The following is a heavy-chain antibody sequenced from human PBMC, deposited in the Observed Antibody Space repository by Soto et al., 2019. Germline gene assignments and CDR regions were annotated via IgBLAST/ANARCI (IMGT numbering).Heavy chain of an antibody. Sequence: ASVKVSCKASGGTFSSYAISWVRQAPGQGLEWMGGIIPIFGTANYAQKFQGRVTITADESTSTAYMELSSLRSEDTAVYYCARDGYGRDYGGNGVDYWGQGTLVTVSS. V-gene: IGHV1-69*13. CDR3: ARDGYGRDYGGNGVDY. J-gene: IGHJ4*02. D-gene: IGHD4-17*01. CDR1: GGTFSSYA. CDR2: IIPIFGTA.